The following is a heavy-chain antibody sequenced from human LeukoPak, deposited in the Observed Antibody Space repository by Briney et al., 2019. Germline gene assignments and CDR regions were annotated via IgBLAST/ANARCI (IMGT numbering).Heavy chain of an antibody. CDR1: GFTFSSYS. CDR2: ISSSSSYI. D-gene: IGHD4-17*01. V-gene: IGHV3-21*04. CDR3: AADPYDYGDYVLGY. J-gene: IGHJ4*02. Sequence: PGGSLRLSCAASGFTFSSYSMNWVRQAPGKGLEWVSSISSSSSYIYYADSVKGRFTISRDNAKNSLYLQMNSLRSEDTAVYYCAADPYDYGDYVLGYWGQGTLVTVSS.